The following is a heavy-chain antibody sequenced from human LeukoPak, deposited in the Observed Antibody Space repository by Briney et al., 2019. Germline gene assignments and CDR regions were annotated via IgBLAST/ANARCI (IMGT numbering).Heavy chain of an antibody. CDR3: AKDRGYSHGFDY. J-gene: IGHJ4*02. Sequence: GGSLRLSCAASGFTFSSYGMHWVRQAPGKGLEWVAAISYDGRNKEYVDSVKGRFTISRDNSKNTLYLQMSSLRAEDTAVYNCAKDRGYSHGFDYWGQGTLVTVSS. CDR1: GFTFSSYG. V-gene: IGHV3-30*18. CDR2: ISYDGRNK. D-gene: IGHD5-18*01.